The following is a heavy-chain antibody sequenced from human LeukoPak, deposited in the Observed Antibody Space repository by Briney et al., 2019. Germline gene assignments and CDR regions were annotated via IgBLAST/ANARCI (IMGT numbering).Heavy chain of an antibody. D-gene: IGHD2-15*01. V-gene: IGHV4-39*01. CDR3: ARRMVAATPGHY. J-gene: IGHJ4*02. CDR2: TSSSGST. Sequence: PSETLTLTCTVSGGSISGSSYDWVWSRQPPGEGLEWIRSTSSSGSTYYNPSLKSRVTISVDTSKNQFSLKLSSVTAADTAVYYCARRMVAATPGHYWGQGTLVTISS. CDR1: GGSISGSSYD.